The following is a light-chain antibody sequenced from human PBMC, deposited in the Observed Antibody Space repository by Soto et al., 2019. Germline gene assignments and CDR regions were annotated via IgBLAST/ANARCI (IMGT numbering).Light chain of an antibody. CDR2: GAS. Sequence: EIVLTQSPGTLSLSPGETATLSCRASRSVSSNLAWYQQKPGQAPRLLIYGASTRATGIPARFSGSGSGTEFTLTISSLQSEDFAVYYCQQYNNWPRTFGQGTKVDIK. V-gene: IGKV3-15*01. CDR3: QQYNNWPRT. J-gene: IGKJ1*01. CDR1: RSVSSN.